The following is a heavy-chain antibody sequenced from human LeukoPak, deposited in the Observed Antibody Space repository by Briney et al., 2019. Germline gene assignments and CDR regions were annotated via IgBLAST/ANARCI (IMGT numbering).Heavy chain of an antibody. CDR1: GFTFSSYW. Sequence: GGSLRLSCAASGFTFSSYWMSWVRQAPGKGLEWVANINQDGAEKYYVDSVKGRFTISRDNAKSSLYLQMNSLRAEDTAVYYCARDIWDSSGRFFDYWGQGALVTVSS. V-gene: IGHV3-7*03. D-gene: IGHD3-22*01. J-gene: IGHJ4*02. CDR3: ARDIWDSSGRFFDY. CDR2: INQDGAEK.